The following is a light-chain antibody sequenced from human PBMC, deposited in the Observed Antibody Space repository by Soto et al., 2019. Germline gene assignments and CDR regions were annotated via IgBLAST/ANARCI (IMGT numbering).Light chain of an antibody. Sequence: EIVLTQSPGTLSLSPGERDTLSCRASQTVGNNYLDWYQQKPGQAPRLLIYGASSRATVIPDRFSGSGSGTDFTLTISRLETEDFAVYYCRQSATSPRTFGQGTKVEIK. J-gene: IGKJ1*01. CDR1: QTVGNNY. V-gene: IGKV3-20*01. CDR3: RQSATSPRT. CDR2: GAS.